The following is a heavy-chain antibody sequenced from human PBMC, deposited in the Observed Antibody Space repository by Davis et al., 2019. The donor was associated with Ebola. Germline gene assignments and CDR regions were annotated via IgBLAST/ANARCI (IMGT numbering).Heavy chain of an antibody. CDR1: GFPFSAYA. J-gene: IGHJ4*02. Sequence: PGGSLRLSCAASGFPFSAYAMSWVRQPPGEGLQWVSTVSISGRDTYYIDSVMGRFTVSRDNSKNTVFLQMTSLRVEDTAHYYCAQGSSPDNWGPGTLVTVSS. CDR2: VSISGRDT. CDR3: AQGSSPDN. D-gene: IGHD6-6*01. V-gene: IGHV3-23*01.